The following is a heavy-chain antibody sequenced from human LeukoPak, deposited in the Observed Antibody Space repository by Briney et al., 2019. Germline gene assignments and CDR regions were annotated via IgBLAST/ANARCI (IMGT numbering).Heavy chain of an antibody. CDR2: ISYDGSNK. CDR3: AKFSPDY. Sequence: GGSLRLSCAASGFTFSSYGMHWVRQAPGKGLEWVAVISYDGSNKYYADSVKGRFTISRDNSQNTLYLQMNSLRAEDTAVYYCAKFSPDYWGQGTLVTVSS. CDR1: GFTFSSYG. V-gene: IGHV3-30*18. J-gene: IGHJ4*02.